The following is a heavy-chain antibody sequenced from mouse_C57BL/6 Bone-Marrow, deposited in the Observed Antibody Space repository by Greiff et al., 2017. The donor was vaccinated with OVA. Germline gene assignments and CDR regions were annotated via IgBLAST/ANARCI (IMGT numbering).Heavy chain of an antibody. D-gene: IGHD1-1*01. CDR2: IYPRSGNT. CDR3: ARRGDYYGSSWSAY. CDR1: GYTFTSYG. V-gene: IGHV1-81*01. Sequence: VQLQQSGAELARPGASVKLSCKASGYTFTSYGISWVKQSPGQGLEWIGEIYPRSGNTYYNEKFKGKATLTADTSSSTAYMELRSLTSEDSAVYFCARRGDYYGSSWSAYWGQGTPVTVSA. J-gene: IGHJ3*01.